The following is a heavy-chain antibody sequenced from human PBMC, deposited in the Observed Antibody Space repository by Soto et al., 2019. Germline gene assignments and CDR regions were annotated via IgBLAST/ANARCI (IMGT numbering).Heavy chain of an antibody. CDR3: AKDLSPVYYYDSSGYTDY. J-gene: IGHJ4*02. Sequence: GGSLRLSCAASGFTFSSYGMHWVRQSPGKGLEWVAVILYDGSNKYYADSVKGRFTTYRDNSKKPPSLKMNSLRAEDTAGYYCAKDLSPVYYYDSSGYTDYWGQGTLVTVSS. CDR2: ILYDGSNK. CDR1: GFTFSSYG. D-gene: IGHD3-22*01. V-gene: IGHV3-30*18.